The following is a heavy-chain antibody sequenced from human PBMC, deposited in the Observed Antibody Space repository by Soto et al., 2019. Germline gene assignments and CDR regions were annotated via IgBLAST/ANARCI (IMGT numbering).Heavy chain of an antibody. J-gene: IGHJ5*02. Sequence: PSETLSLTCTVSGDSISSRNYYWNWIRQPPGKGLEWIGTISYGGTTYYNPSLRSRLTISPDSSKNQFSLKLSSVAAADTAVYYCTSRGGSGSVAAFDPWGQGTPVTVSS. D-gene: IGHD3-10*01. CDR1: GDSISSRNYY. CDR2: ISYGGTT. V-gene: IGHV4-39*01. CDR3: TSRGGSGSVAAFDP.